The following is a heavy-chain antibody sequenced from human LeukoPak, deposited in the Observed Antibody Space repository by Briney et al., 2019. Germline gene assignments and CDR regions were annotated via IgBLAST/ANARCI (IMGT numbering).Heavy chain of an antibody. D-gene: IGHD5-12*01. CDR2: ISSNGGST. Sequence: GGSLRLSCSASGFTFSSYAMHWVRQAPGKGLEYVSAISSNGGSTFYADSVKGRFTISRDNSKNTLYLQTSSLRAEDTAVYYCVKDGYSGYDPIPFDYWGQGTLVTVSS. CDR1: GFTFSSYA. CDR3: VKDGYSGYDPIPFDY. J-gene: IGHJ4*02. V-gene: IGHV3-64D*06.